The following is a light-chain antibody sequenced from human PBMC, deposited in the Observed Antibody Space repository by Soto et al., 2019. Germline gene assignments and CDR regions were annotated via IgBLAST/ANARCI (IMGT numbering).Light chain of an antibody. Sequence: EILFTHSPATLSFSPGEKDTPSCRASQSVSSYLAWYQQKPGQAPRLLIYDASNRATGIPARFSGSGSGTDFTLTISSLEPEDFAVYYCQQRSNWPLTFGGGTRLEIK. CDR1: QSVSSY. J-gene: IGKJ5*01. CDR3: QQRSNWPLT. CDR2: DAS. V-gene: IGKV3-11*01.